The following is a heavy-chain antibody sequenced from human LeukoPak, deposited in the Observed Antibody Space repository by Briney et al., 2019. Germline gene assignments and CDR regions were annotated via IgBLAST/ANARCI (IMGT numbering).Heavy chain of an antibody. CDR3: AKGGVYGDYYFDY. CDR2: ISGSGGDT. J-gene: IGHJ4*02. Sequence: PGGSLRLSCAASGLTVSTNYMSWVRQAPGKGLEWVSVISGSGGDTYYADSVKGRFTISGDDSKNTVYLQMNSLRAEDTALYYCAKGGVYGDYYFDYWGQGTLVTVSS. CDR1: GLTVSTNY. V-gene: IGHV3-23*01. D-gene: IGHD4-17*01.